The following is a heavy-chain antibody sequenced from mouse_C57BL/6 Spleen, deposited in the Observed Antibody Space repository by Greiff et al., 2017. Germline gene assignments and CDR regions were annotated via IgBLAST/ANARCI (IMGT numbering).Heavy chain of an antibody. V-gene: IGHV1-26*01. Sequence: VQLQQSGPELVKPGASVKISCKASGYTFTDYYMNWVKQSHGKSLEWIGDINPNNGGTSYNQKFKGKATLTVDKSSSTAYMELRSLTSEDSAVYYCARWAYYSNYDWYFEVWGTGTTVTVSS. CDR1: GYTFTDYY. D-gene: IGHD2-5*01. J-gene: IGHJ1*03. CDR2: INPNNGGT. CDR3: ARWAYYSNYDWYFEV.